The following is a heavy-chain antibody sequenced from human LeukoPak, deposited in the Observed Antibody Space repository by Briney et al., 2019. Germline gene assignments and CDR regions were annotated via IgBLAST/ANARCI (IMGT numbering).Heavy chain of an antibody. Sequence: PSETLSLTCTVSGGSISSYYWSWIRQPPGKGLEWIGYIYYSGCTNYNPSLKSRVTISVDTSKNQFSLKLSSVTAADTAVYYCARGFNWFGPWGQGTLVTVSS. V-gene: IGHV4-59*01. J-gene: IGHJ5*02. CDR3: ARGFNWFGP. CDR1: GGSISSYY. CDR2: IYYSGCT.